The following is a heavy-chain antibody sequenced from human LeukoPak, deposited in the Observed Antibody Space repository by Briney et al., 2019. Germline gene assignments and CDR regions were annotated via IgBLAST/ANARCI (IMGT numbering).Heavy chain of an antibody. D-gene: IGHD6-13*01. Sequence: ASVKVSCKASGCTFSSYAISWVRQAPGQGLEWMGGIIPIFGTANYAQKFQGRVTITADESTSTAYMELSSLRSEDTAVYYCATQGRGEQLVEYYFDYWGQGTLVTVSS. CDR2: IIPIFGTA. CDR3: ATQGRGEQLVEYYFDY. V-gene: IGHV1-69*13. J-gene: IGHJ4*02. CDR1: GCTFSSYA.